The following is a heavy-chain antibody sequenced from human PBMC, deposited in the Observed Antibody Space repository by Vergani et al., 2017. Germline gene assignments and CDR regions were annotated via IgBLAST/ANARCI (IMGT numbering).Heavy chain of an antibody. J-gene: IGHJ4*02. CDR3: TTRYPPTYYYDRSGYYRLKTESDY. CDR1: GFTFSNAW. V-gene: IGHV3-15*01. Sequence: EVQLVESGGGLVKPGGSLRLSCAASGFTFSNAWMSWVRQAPGKGLEWVGRIKSKTDGGTTDYAAPVKGRFTISRDDSKNTLYLQMNSLKTEDTAVYYCTTRYPPTYYYDRSGYYRLKTESDYWGQGTLVTVSS. CDR2: IKSKTDGGTT. D-gene: IGHD3-22*01.